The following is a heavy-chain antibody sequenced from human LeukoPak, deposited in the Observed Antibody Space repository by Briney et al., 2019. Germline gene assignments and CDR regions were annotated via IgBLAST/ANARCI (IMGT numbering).Heavy chain of an antibody. Sequence: GGSLRLSCIGSGSTFADYGLSWFRQAPGKGLEWVGFIRGKALGWTTEYAASVKGRFSMSRDDTKNIAYLQMDNLKTEDTAVYYCSTDFWRLGFDYWGQGTLVTVSS. J-gene: IGHJ4*02. CDR3: STDFWRLGFDY. CDR2: IRGKALGWTT. V-gene: IGHV3-49*03. CDR1: GSTFADYG. D-gene: IGHD3-3*01.